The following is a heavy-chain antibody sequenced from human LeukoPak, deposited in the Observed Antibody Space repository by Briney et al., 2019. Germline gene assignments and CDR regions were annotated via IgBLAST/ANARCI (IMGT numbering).Heavy chain of an antibody. Sequence: ASVKVSCKASGYSFTGYYMHWVRQAPGQGLEWMGRINPNSGDTNLAQNFQGRVTMTRDMSTSTVYMELRSLRSEDTAVYYCARDRCLDITGTTGTFDYWGQGTLVTVSS. CDR2: INPNSGDT. CDR1: GYSFTGYY. J-gene: IGHJ4*02. V-gene: IGHV1-2*02. D-gene: IGHD1-20*01. CDR3: ARDRCLDITGTTGTFDY.